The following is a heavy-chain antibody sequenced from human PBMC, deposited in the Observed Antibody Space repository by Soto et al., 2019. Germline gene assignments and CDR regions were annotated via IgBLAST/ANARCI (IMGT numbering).Heavy chain of an antibody. Sequence: SETLSLTCTVSGGSISSGDYYWSWIRQPPGKGLEWIGYIYYSGSTYYNPSLKSRVTISVDTSKNQFSLKLSSVTAADTAVYYCAREGRVYGSGSYYNRPFDYWGQGTLVTVSS. J-gene: IGHJ4*01. CDR1: GGSISSGDYY. CDR2: IYYSGST. V-gene: IGHV4-30-4*01. CDR3: AREGRVYGSGSYYNRPFDY. D-gene: IGHD3-10*01.